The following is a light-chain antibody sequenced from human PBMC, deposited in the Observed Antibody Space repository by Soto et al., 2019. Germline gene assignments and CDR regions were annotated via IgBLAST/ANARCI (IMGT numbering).Light chain of an antibody. CDR2: GAS. J-gene: IGKJ5*01. CDR3: QQYGSSPLT. V-gene: IGKV3-20*01. Sequence: EIVLTQSPGTLSLSPGERATRSCRASQSVSSSYLAWYQQKPGQAPRLLIYGASSRATGIPDRFSGSGSGTDFTLTISRLEPEDFAVYYCQQYGSSPLTFGGGTRREIK. CDR1: QSVSSSY.